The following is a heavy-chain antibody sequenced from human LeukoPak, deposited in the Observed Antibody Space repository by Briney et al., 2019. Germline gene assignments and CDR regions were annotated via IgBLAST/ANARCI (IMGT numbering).Heavy chain of an antibody. J-gene: IGHJ6*02. V-gene: IGHV3-30*03. Sequence: GGSLRLSCAASGFTFSSHGMHWVRQAPGKGLECVALISYDGSDKFFADSVKGRFTISRDNAQTSLYLQMSSLRAEDTAVYYCARDPYSSSWSYGMDVWGQGTTVTVSS. CDR1: GFTFSSHG. CDR2: ISYDGSDK. D-gene: IGHD6-13*01. CDR3: ARDPYSSSWSYGMDV.